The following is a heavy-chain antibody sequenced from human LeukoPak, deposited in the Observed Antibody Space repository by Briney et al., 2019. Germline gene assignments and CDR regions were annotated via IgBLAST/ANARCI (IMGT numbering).Heavy chain of an antibody. CDR3: AREWTVDGYPYYVDY. J-gene: IGHJ4*02. V-gene: IGHV4-4*07. Sequence: SETLSLTCTVSGGSISGYYWNWIRQPAGKGLEWIGRIYTTGDTNYNPSLKSRVTMSVDTSKNQFSLELTSVTAADTAVYYRAREWTVDGYPYYVDYWGRGPLVTVSS. D-gene: IGHD3-22*01. CDR2: IYTTGDT. CDR1: GGSISGYY.